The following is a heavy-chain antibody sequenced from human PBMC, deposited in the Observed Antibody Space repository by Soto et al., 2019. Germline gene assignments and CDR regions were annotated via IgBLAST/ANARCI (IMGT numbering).Heavy chain of an antibody. CDR1: GVSISSSNW. D-gene: IGHD6-13*01. CDR3: ARVIAAAVHWFDP. Sequence: PSETLSLTCAVSGVSISSSNWWSWVRQPPGKGLEWIGETYHRGSTNYNPSLKSRVTISGDKSKNQFSLKLSSVTAADTAVYYCARVIAAAVHWFDPWGQGTLVTVSS. V-gene: IGHV4-4*02. J-gene: IGHJ5*02. CDR2: TYHRGST.